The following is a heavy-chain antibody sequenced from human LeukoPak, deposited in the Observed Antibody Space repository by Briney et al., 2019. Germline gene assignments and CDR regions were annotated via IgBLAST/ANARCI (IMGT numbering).Heavy chain of an antibody. V-gene: IGHV3-15*01. CDR1: GFIFSNAW. D-gene: IGHD3-3*01. CDR3: TTTYYDFWSGYYPDFDY. J-gene: IGHJ4*02. CDR2: IKGKTDGGTT. Sequence: GGSLRLSCAASGFIFSNAWMSWVRQAPGKGLEWVGHIKGKTDGGTTDYAAPVKGRFTISRDDSKNTLYLQMNSLKTEDTAVYYSTTTYYDFWSGYYPDFDYWGQGTLVTVSS.